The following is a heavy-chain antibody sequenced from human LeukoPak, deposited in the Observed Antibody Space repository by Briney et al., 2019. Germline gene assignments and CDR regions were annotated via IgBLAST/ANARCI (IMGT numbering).Heavy chain of an antibody. CDR3: ARVGTYYDFWSAYFDY. D-gene: IGHD3-3*01. J-gene: IGHJ4*02. CDR1: GYTFTSYG. V-gene: IGHV1-18*01. CDR2: ISGYNGNT. Sequence: ASLKVFCNASGYTFTSYGISWVRRAPGQGLVGMGSISGYNGNTNYAQKLEGGGTMTTDTPTSTAYMALRSLRSDVTAVYYCARVGTYYDFWSAYFDYWGQGPLVTVSS.